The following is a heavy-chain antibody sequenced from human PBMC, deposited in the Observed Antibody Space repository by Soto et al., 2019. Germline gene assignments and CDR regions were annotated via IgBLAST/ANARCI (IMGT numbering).Heavy chain of an antibody. Sequence: ASVKVSCKASGYTFINYGINWVRQAPGQELEWMGWISAYSGNTFFAQNVQGRVTLTTDTFTSTAYMEVRSLRSDDTAVFYCARDQSTVTTRSYYDGMDVWGQGTTVTVSS. D-gene: IGHD4-4*01. CDR3: ARDQSTVTTRSYYDGMDV. CDR1: GYTFINYG. J-gene: IGHJ6*02. CDR2: ISAYSGNT. V-gene: IGHV1-18*04.